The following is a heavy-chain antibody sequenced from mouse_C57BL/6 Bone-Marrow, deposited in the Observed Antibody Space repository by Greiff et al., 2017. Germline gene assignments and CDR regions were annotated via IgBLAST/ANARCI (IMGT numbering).Heavy chain of an antibody. V-gene: IGHV14-4*01. J-gene: IGHJ2*01. Sequence: VQLQQSGAELVRPGASVKLSCTASGFNIKDDYMHWVKQRPEQGLEWIGWIDPENGGTKYASKFQGKATITADTSSNTAYLQLSSLTSEDTAVYYCTTVNFDYGGQGTTLTVSS. CDR1: GFNIKDDY. CDR2: IDPENGGT. CDR3: TTVNFDY.